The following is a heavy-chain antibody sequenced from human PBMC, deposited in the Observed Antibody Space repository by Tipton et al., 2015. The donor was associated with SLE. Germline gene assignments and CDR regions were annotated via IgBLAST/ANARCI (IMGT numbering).Heavy chain of an antibody. CDR2: ISHSGNI. V-gene: IGHV4-38-2*02. J-gene: IGHJ4*02. D-gene: IGHD4-17*01. Sequence: WVRQTPGKELEWIGSISHSGNIYYNPSLKSRVTISVDTSKNQFSLKLSSVAAADTAVYYCARGGIRGVYGDCPFDYWGQGTLVTVSS. CDR3: ARGGIRGVYGDCPFDY.